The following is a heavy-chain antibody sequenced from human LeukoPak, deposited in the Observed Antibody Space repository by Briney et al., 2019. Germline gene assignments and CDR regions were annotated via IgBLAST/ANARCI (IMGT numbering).Heavy chain of an antibody. V-gene: IGHV4-34*01. D-gene: IGHD2/OR15-2a*01. CDR2: INHSGST. Sequence: SETLSLTCAVYGGSLSGYHRSWIRQPPGKRLEWIGEINHSGSTKYHPSPKSRVTIFVGTSKNQFSLKLSSVTAAVTAVYDCARETYVDFFAGLREAVPLRSPRDFDFWGQGTLVTVSS. CDR1: GGSLSGYH. J-gene: IGHJ4*02. CDR3: ARETYVDFFAGLREAVPLRSPRDFDF.